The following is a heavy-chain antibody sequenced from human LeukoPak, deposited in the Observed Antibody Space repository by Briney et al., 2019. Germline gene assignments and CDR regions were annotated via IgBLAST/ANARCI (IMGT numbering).Heavy chain of an antibody. D-gene: IGHD4-17*01. CDR1: GGSFSGYY. CDR3: ARGLGTTVTTWAH. CDR2: INHSGST. J-gene: IGHJ4*02. Sequence: SETLSLTCAVYGGSFSGYYWSWIRQPPGKGLGWIGEINHSGSTNYNPSLKSRVTISVDTSKNQFSLKLSSVTAADTAVYYCARGLGTTVTTWAHWGQGTLVTVSS. V-gene: IGHV4-34*01.